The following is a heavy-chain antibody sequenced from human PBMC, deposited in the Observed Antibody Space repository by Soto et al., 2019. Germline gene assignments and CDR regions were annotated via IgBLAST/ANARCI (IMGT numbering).Heavy chain of an antibody. J-gene: IGHJ6*02. Sequence: VKVSCKTSGYIFTNYGISWVRQAPGQGLEWLGWISGYNGNTEYAQKFQGRVTLTTDASTSTAYMELRSLRSDDTAVYSCARDMLLVFDARKFSPNEYYYAMDVWVQGTTVTVSS. CDR1: GYIFTNYG. CDR2: ISGYNGNT. CDR3: ARDMLLVFDARKFSPNEYYYAMDV. D-gene: IGHD3-10*01. V-gene: IGHV1-18*04.